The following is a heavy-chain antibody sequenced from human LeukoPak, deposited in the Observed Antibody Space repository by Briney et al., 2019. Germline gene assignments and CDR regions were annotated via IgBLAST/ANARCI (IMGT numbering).Heavy chain of an antibody. D-gene: IGHD4-23*01. Sequence: GGSLRLSCAASGFSFSSYAMSWVRQAPGTGLEWVSSISASGTYTYSADSVKGRFSISRDNSKNTLYLTINNLRAEDTAVYYCAKPPHGGENYFYYMDVWGKGTTVTVPS. CDR1: GFSFSSYA. CDR2: ISASGTYT. V-gene: IGHV3-23*01. CDR3: AKPPHGGENYFYYMDV. J-gene: IGHJ6*03.